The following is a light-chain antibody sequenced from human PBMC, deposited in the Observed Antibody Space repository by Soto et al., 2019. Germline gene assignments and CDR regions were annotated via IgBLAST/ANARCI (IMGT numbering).Light chain of an antibody. CDR1: NSDIGGYNY. Sequence: QSVLTQPASVSGSPGQSITISCTGTNSDIGGYNYVSWYQHHPGKAPKLMIYDVMNRPSGVSNGFSGSKSGNTASLTISGLQAEDEADYYCSSYTSSSTLVFGGGTKLTVL. CDR3: SSYTSSSTLV. J-gene: IGLJ3*02. V-gene: IGLV2-14*03. CDR2: DVM.